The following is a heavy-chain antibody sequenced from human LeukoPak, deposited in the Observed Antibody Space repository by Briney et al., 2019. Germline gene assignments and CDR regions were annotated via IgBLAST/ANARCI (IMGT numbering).Heavy chain of an antibody. CDR3: TRGRATSNWYYFDY. V-gene: IGHV3-74*01. D-gene: IGHD6-13*01. CDR1: GFTFSGYL. Sequence: GGSLRLSCAASGFTFSGYLMHCVRQAPGKGLVWVSRIHSDGSSTNYADSVKGRFTISRDNAKNTLYLQMNSLRAEDTAVYYCTRGRATSNWYYFDYWGQGILVTVSS. CDR2: IHSDGSST. J-gene: IGHJ4*02.